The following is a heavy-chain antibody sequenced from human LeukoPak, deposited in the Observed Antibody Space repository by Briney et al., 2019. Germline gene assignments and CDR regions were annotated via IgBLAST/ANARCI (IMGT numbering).Heavy chain of an antibody. CDR3: ARGDIDVPDYYYYMDV. Sequence: SVKVSCKASEGTFSSYAISWVRQAPGQGLEWMGGIIPIFGTANYAQKFQGRVTITADESTSTAYMELSSLRSEDTAVYYCARGDIDVPDYYYYMDVWGKGTTVTVSS. D-gene: IGHD5-12*01. CDR1: EGTFSSYA. V-gene: IGHV1-69*13. J-gene: IGHJ6*03. CDR2: IIPIFGTA.